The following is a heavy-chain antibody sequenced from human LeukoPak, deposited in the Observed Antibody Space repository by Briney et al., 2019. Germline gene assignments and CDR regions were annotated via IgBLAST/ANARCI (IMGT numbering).Heavy chain of an antibody. V-gene: IGHV3-23*01. CDR1: GFTFSSYA. CDR2: ISGSAGST. CDR3: AKNPTYDILTGYLDF. D-gene: IGHD3-9*01. Sequence: PGVSLRLSCAASGFTFSSYAMSWVRQAPGKGLEWVSVISGSAGSTYYADSVKGRFTISRDNSKNTLSLQMSSLRAEDTAVYYCAKNPTYDILTGYLDFWGQGTLVTVSS. J-gene: IGHJ4*02.